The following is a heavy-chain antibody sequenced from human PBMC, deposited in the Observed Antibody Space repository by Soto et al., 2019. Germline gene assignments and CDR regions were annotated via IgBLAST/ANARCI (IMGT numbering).Heavy chain of an antibody. Sequence: GGSLRLSCAASGFTFSSYSMNWVRQAPGKGLEWVSSISSSSSYIYYADSVKGRFTISRDNAKNSLYLQMNRLRAEDTAVYYCARGRGIAPPNISLLAAAGTIDYWGQGTLVTVSS. V-gene: IGHV3-21*01. CDR1: GFTFSSYS. D-gene: IGHD6-13*01. CDR3: ARGRGIAPPNISLLAAAGTIDY. CDR2: ISSSSSYI. J-gene: IGHJ4*02.